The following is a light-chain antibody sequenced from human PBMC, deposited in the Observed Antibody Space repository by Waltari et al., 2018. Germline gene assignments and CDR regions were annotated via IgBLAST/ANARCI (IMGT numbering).Light chain of an antibody. CDR2: EVF. J-gene: IGLJ1*01. CDR1: TSDVGSSDL. V-gene: IGLV2-23*02. CDR3: CSYAGRGTYV. Sequence: QSALTQPASVSGPPGQSITTSCSGTTSDVGSSDLVSWSQQHPGEAPKLLICEVFKRPPDTSSRFSGAKSGSTASLTISGLQPEDEADYYCCSYAGRGTYVFGSGTKVTVL.